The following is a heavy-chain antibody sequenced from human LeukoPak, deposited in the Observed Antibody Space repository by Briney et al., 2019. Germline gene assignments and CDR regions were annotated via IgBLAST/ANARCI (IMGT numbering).Heavy chain of an antibody. CDR1: GFTFSNAW. D-gene: IGHD3-10*01. CDR2: IKSKTDGGTT. CDR3: TTDKGRKLLWFGELPSYYFDY. Sequence: KPGGSLRLSCAASGFTFSNAWLSWVRQALGKGVEWVGRIKSKTDGGTTDYAARVKGRFTISRDDSKNTLYLQMNSLKTEDTAVYYCTTDKGRKLLWFGELPSYYFDYWGQGTLVTVSS. V-gene: IGHV3-15*01. J-gene: IGHJ4*02.